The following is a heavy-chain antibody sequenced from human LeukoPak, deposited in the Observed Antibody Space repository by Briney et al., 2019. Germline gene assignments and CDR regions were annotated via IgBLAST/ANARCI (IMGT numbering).Heavy chain of an antibody. CDR2: INSSSSYI. D-gene: IGHD4/OR15-4a*01. CDR3: ARGPSANSLS. V-gene: IGHV3-21*01. CDR1: GFTFSSYS. Sequence: GGSLRLSCAASGFTFSSYSMNWVRQAPGKGLEWVSSINSSSSYIYYADSVKGRFTISRDNAKNSLYLQMNSLRAEDTAVYYCARGPSANSLSWGQGTLVTVSS. J-gene: IGHJ5*02.